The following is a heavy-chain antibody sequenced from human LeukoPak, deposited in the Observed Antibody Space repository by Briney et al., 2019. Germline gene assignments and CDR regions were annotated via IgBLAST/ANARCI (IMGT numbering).Heavy chain of an antibody. J-gene: IGHJ3*02. V-gene: IGHV4-59*01. CDR2: IYYSGST. D-gene: IGHD3-3*01. CDR1: GGSISSYY. CDR3: ASLWSGYPRPFDI. Sequence: SETLSLTSTVSGGSISSYYWSWIRQPPGKGLEWIGYIYYSGSTNYNPSLKSRVTISVDTSKNQFSLKLSSVTAADTAVYYCASLWSGYPRPFDIWGQGTMVTVSS.